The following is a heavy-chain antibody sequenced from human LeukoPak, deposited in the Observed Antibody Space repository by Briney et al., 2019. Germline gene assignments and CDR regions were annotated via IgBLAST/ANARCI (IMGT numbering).Heavy chain of an antibody. Sequence: PSETLSLTCAVSGGSISSGGYSWSWIRQPPGKGLEWIGSIYYSGSTYYNPSLKSRVTISVDTSKNQFSLKLSSVTAADTAVYARDLLVLSSSGPESAFAIWGQGTVVTVSS. D-gene: IGHD3-9*01. CDR2: IYYSGST. V-gene: IGHV4-39*07. J-gene: IGHJ3*02. CDR3: DLLVLSSSGPESAFAI. CDR1: GGSISSGGYS.